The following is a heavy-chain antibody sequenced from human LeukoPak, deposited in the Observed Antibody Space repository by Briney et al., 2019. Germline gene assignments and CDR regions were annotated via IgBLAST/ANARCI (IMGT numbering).Heavy chain of an antibody. Sequence: PGGSLRLSCAASGFTFSSYSMNWVRQAPGKGLEWVSSISSSSSYIYYADSVKGRFTISRDNAMNSLYMQMNSLRAEDTAVYYCARVGVVVVAATRYYYYGMDVWGKGTTVTVSS. CDR1: GFTFSSYS. CDR3: ARVGVVVVAATRYYYYGMDV. D-gene: IGHD2-15*01. CDR2: ISSSSSYI. J-gene: IGHJ6*04. V-gene: IGHV3-21*01.